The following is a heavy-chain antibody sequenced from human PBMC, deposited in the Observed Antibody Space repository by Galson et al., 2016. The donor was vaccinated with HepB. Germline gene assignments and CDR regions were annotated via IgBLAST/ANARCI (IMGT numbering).Heavy chain of an antibody. V-gene: IGHV1-3*01. J-gene: IGHJ5*02. CDR1: GYTFTTYA. CDR3: ARDGLFYRAVTGPHNWFDP. Sequence: SVKVSCKASGYTFTTYAMHWVRQAPGQSLEWMGWINAGNGHTQYSQKFQGRLTITRDTSATTAYMELTSLRSEDTAVYYCARDGLFYRAVTGPHNWFDPWGQGTRVTVSS. D-gene: IGHD1-1*01. CDR2: INAGNGHT.